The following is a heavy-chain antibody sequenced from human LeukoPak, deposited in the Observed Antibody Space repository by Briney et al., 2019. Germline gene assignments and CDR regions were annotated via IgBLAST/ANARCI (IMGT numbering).Heavy chain of an antibody. Sequence: GGSLRLSCAASGFTFSSYWMYWVRQAPGKGLVWVSRINCEGSRTSFADSVKGRFTISRDNAKNTLYLQMNSLRAEDTAVYYCASSASYPLDYWGQGTLVTVSS. CDR2: INCEGSRT. V-gene: IGHV3-74*01. D-gene: IGHD3-10*01. CDR3: ASSASYPLDY. CDR1: GFTFSSYW. J-gene: IGHJ4*02.